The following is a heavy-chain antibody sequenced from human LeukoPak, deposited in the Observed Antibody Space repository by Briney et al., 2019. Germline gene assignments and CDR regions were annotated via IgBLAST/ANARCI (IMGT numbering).Heavy chain of an antibody. CDR3: ARSWFRAGAAGKTFDY. CDR2: INPSGGST. J-gene: IGHJ4*02. V-gene: IGHV1-46*01. CDR1: GYTFTSYY. Sequence: ASVRVSCKASGYTFTSYYMHWVRQAPGQGLEWMGIINPSGGSTSYAQKFQGRVTMTRDTSTSTVYMELSSLRSEDTAVYYCARSWFRAGAAGKTFDYWGQGTLVTVSS. D-gene: IGHD6-13*01.